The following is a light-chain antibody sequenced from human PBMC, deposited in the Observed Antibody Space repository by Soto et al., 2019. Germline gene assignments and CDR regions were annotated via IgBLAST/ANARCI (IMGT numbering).Light chain of an antibody. J-gene: IGKJ1*01. CDR1: QGISGA. CDR3: QKYNSYSVT. CDR2: DAS. Sequence: IQMTQSPSSLSASVGDRVTITCRASQGISGALAWYQQTPGRPPTLLIYDASSLESGVPSRFSGSESGTVFTLTISSLQAEDFATYYCQKYNSYSVTFGQGTKGDIK. V-gene: IGKV1-13*02.